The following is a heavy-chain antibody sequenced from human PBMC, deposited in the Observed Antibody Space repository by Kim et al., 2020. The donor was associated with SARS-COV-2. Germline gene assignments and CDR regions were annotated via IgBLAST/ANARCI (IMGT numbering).Heavy chain of an antibody. D-gene: IGHD3-10*01. CDR3: ARERVGGFMVRGVFDY. Sequence: SVKVSCKASGGTFSSYAISWVRQAPGQGLEWMGGIIPIFGTANYAQKFQGRVTITADESTSTAYMELSSLRSEDTAVYYCARERVGGFMVRGVFDYWGQGTLVTVSS. V-gene: IGHV1-69*13. CDR1: GGTFSSYA. CDR2: IIPIFGTA. J-gene: IGHJ4*02.